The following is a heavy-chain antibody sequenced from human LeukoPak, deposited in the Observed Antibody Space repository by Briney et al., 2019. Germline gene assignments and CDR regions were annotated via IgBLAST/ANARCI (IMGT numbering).Heavy chain of an antibody. CDR3: ARLYDSSGRNWFDP. CDR2: IYPGDSDT. V-gene: IGHV5-51*01. Sequence: GESLKISCKGSGYTFTNYWIGWVRQMPGKGLEWMGIIYPGDSDTRYSPSFQGQVTISADKSISTAYLQWSSLKASDTAMYYCARLYDSSGRNWFDPWGQGTLVTVSS. CDR1: GYTFTNYW. J-gene: IGHJ5*02. D-gene: IGHD3-22*01.